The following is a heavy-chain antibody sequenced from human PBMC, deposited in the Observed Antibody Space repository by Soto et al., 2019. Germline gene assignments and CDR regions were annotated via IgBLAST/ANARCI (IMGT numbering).Heavy chain of an antibody. D-gene: IGHD3-10*01. J-gene: IGHJ5*02. CDR2: SYYSVST. V-gene: IGHV4-31*03. Sequence: QVQLQESGPGLVKPSQTRSLTCTVSGGSISSGVYYWSWIRQHPGKGLEWTGYSYYSVSTAYNPSLKSRVTISVDTSKNQFALKLSSVTAADTAVYYCARSINPWGQGTLVTVSS. CDR1: GGSISSGVYY. CDR3: ARSINP.